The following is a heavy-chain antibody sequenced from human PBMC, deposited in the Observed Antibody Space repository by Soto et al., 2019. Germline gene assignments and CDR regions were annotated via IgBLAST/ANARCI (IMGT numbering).Heavy chain of an antibody. CDR3: AIRGSTYD. J-gene: IGHJ4*02. CDR1: GFTFSSYS. Sequence: EVQLVESGGGLVKPGGSLRLSCAASGFTFSSYSMKWVRQAPGKGLEWVSSISGSSSYIYYADSVKGRFTIPRDNAKNSLDLQITSLIAEDTAVYYCAIRGSTYDWGQGTLVTVSS. V-gene: IGHV3-21*01. CDR2: ISGSSSYI. D-gene: IGHD2-2*01.